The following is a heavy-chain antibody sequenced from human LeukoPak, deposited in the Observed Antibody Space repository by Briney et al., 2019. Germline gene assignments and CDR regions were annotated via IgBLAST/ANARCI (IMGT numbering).Heavy chain of an antibody. V-gene: IGHV3-21*01. Sequence: GGSLRLSCAASGFTFSSYSMNWVRQAPGKGLEWVSSISSSSSYIYYADSVKGRFTISRDNAKNSLYLQMNSLGAEDTAVYYCARDEGSIFGVVIMDPMGDYYGMDVWGQGTTVTVSS. CDR1: GFTFSSYS. J-gene: IGHJ6*02. CDR2: ISSSSSYI. CDR3: ARDEGSIFGVVIMDPMGDYYGMDV. D-gene: IGHD3-3*01.